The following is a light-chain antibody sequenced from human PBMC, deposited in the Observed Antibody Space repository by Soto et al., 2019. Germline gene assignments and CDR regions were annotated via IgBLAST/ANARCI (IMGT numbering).Light chain of an antibody. CDR1: QSVTSSY. V-gene: IGKV3-20*01. CDR3: QQYASFIFT. Sequence: EIVLTQSPGTLSLSPGERATLSCRASQSVTSSYLAWYQQKPGQAPRLLIYGASRRATGIPDRFSGGGSGTDFTLTISRLEPEDFAVYYCQQYASFIFTFGPGTKVDIK. CDR2: GAS. J-gene: IGKJ3*01.